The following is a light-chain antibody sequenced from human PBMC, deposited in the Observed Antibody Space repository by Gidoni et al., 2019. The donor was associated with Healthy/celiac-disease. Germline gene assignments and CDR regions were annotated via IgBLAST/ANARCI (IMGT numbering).Light chain of an antibody. CDR1: QRLVYSDGNTY. CDR2: KVA. V-gene: IGKV2-30*01. J-gene: IGKJ2*01. CDR3: MQGTHPYT. Sequence: DVVMTQSPLSLPVTLGQPASISCTSSQRLVYSDGNTYLNWFQQRPGQSPRRLIYKVANRDSGVPDRFSGSGSGTDFTLKISRVEAEDVGVYYCMQGTHPYTFGQGTKLEIK.